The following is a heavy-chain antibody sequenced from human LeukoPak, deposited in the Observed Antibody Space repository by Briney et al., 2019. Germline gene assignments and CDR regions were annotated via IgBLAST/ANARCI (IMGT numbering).Heavy chain of an antibody. J-gene: IGHJ4*02. CDR2: IYYSGST. V-gene: IGHV4-61*01. Sequence: SETLSLTCTVSGGSVSSGSYYWSWIRQPPGKGLEWIGYIYYSGSTNYNPSLKSRVTISVDTPKNQFSLKLSSVTAADTAVYYCARLDDSSGYYYLDYWGQGTLVTVSS. CDR1: GGSVSSGSYY. D-gene: IGHD3-22*01. CDR3: ARLDDSSGYYYLDY.